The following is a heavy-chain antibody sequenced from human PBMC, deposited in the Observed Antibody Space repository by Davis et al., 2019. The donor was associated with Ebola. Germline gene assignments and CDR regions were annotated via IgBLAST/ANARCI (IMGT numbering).Heavy chain of an antibody. CDR1: GFTFSGSA. CDR3: ARGKGAVVVITYYDY. J-gene: IGHJ4*02. Sequence: GGSLRLSCAASGFTFSGSAMHWVRQASGKGLEWVGRIRSKANSYATAYAASVKGRFTISRDDSKNTAYLQMNSLKTEDTAVYYCARGKGAVVVITYYDYWGQGTLVTVSS. D-gene: IGHD3-22*01. V-gene: IGHV3-73*01. CDR2: IRSKANSYAT.